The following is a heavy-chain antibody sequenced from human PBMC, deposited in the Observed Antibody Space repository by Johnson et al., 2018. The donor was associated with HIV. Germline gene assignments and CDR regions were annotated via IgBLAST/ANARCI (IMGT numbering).Heavy chain of an antibody. D-gene: IGHD1-1*01. CDR1: GFTFSSYW. J-gene: IGHJ3*02. V-gene: IGHV3-7*01. CDR2: IKQDGSEK. Sequence: VQLVESGGGLVQPGGSLRLSCAASGFTFSSYWMSWVRQAPGKGLEWVANIKQDGSEKYYVDSVKGRFTISRDNAKNSLYLQMNSLRAEDTAVYYCAVLTTGGLRVGNFDMWGQGTVVHVSS. CDR3: AVLTTGGLRVGNFDM.